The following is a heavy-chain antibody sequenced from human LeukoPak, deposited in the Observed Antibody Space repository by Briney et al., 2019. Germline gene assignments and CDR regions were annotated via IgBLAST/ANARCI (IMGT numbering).Heavy chain of an antibody. CDR3: AKAPVTTCSGAYCYPFDY. CDR1: GFTFSSYW. V-gene: IGHV3-74*01. J-gene: IGHJ4*02. Sequence: GGSLRLSCAASGFTFSSYWMHWVRQAPGKGLVWVSRINSDGSSTSYADSVKGRFTISRDNAKNTLYLQMNRLRAEDAAVYYCAKAPVTTCSGAYCYPFDYWGQGTLVTVSS. CDR2: INSDGSST. D-gene: IGHD2-21*01.